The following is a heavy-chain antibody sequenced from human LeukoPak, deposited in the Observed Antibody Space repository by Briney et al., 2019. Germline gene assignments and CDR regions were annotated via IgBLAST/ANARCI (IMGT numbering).Heavy chain of an antibody. J-gene: IGHJ5*02. V-gene: IGHV4-61*02. CDR1: GGSISSGSYY. D-gene: IGHD3-10*01. CDR3: ARDKGSGSYYNGLFDP. CDR2: IYTSGST. Sequence: RSETLSLTCTVSGGSISSGSYYWSWIRQPAGKGLEWIGRIYTSGSTNYNPSLKSRVTISVDTSKNQFSLKLSSVTAADTAVYYCARDKGSGSYYNGLFDPWGQGTLVTVSS.